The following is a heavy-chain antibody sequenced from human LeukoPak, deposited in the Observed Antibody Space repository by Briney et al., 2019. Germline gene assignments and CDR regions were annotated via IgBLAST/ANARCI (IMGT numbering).Heavy chain of an antibody. CDR3: AREGDSGYVELDY. CDR2: ISSSSSYI. Sequence: KPGGSLRLSCAASGFTFSSYWMSWVRQAPGKGLEWVSSISSSSSYIYYADSVKGRFTISRDNANNSLYLQMNSLRAEDTAVYYCAREGDSGYVELDYWGQGTLVTVSS. V-gene: IGHV3-21*01. CDR1: GFTFSSYW. D-gene: IGHD5-12*01. J-gene: IGHJ4*02.